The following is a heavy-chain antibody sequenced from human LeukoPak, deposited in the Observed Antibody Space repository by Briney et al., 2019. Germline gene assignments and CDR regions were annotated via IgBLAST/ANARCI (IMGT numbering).Heavy chain of an antibody. V-gene: IGHV4-59*01. CDR3: ARGLWFGELSPMDWFDP. CDR2: IYYSGST. J-gene: IGHJ5*02. Sequence: SETLSLTCTVSGGSISSYYWSWIRQPPGKGLEWIGYIYYSGSTNYNPSLKSRVTISVDTSKNQFSLKLSSVTAADTAVYYCARGLWFGELSPMDWFDPWGQGTLVTVSS. CDR1: GGSISSYY. D-gene: IGHD3-10*01.